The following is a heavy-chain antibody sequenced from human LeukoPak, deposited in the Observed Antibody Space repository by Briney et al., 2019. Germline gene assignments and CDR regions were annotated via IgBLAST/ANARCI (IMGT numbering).Heavy chain of an antibody. Sequence: SETLSLTCAVYGGSFSGYYWSWIRQPPGKGLEWIGEINHSGSTNYNPSLKSRVTISVDTSKNQFSLKLSSVTAADTAVYYCARTAGPHIAARPGVCAFDIWGQGTMVTVSS. V-gene: IGHV4-34*01. CDR1: GGSFSGYY. J-gene: IGHJ3*02. CDR2: INHSGST. CDR3: ARTAGPHIAARPGVCAFDI. D-gene: IGHD6-6*01.